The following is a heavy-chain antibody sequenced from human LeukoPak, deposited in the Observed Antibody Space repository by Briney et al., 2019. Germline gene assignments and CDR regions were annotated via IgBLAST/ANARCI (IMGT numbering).Heavy chain of an antibody. CDR2: ISSSGSTI. Sequence: GGSLRLSCAASGFTFSSYEMNWVRQAPGKGLEWVSYISSSGSTIYYADSVKGRFTISRYNAKNSLYLQMNSLRAEDTAVYYCARTPRIAARPPYFDYWGQGTLVTVSS. D-gene: IGHD6-6*01. V-gene: IGHV3-48*03. J-gene: IGHJ4*02. CDR3: ARTPRIAARPPYFDY. CDR1: GFTFSSYE.